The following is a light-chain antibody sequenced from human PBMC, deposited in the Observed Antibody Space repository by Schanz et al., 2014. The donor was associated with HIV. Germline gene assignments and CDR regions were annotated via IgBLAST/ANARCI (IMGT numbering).Light chain of an antibody. Sequence: EIVMTQFPVTVSVSPGERATLPCRASQGVANNVAWYQQKPGQAPRLLIYGASTRATDVPATFSGSGSGTEFSLTISSLQSEDSASYYCQQRSNWPLTFGGGTKVEIK. CDR3: QQRSNWPLT. J-gene: IGKJ4*01. CDR1: QGVANN. CDR2: GAS. V-gene: IGKV3-15*01.